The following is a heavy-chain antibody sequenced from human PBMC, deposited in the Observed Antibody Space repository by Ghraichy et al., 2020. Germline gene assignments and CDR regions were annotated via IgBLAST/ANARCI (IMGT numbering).Heavy chain of an antibody. D-gene: IGHD1-26*01. V-gene: IGHV3-64*01. CDR3: ARVGPTILGPRWYYFDN. Sequence: GASLNISCAASGFTFSSYPMHWVRQAPGKGLEYVSAINNNGDITYYANSVKGRFTISRDNSKNTLYLQMGSLKAEDMAVYYCARVGPTILGPRWYYFDNWGQGTLVTVSS. CDR1: GFTFSSYP. J-gene: IGHJ4*02. CDR2: INNNGDIT.